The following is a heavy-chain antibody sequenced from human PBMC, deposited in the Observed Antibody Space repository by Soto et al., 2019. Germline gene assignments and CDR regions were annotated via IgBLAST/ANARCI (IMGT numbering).Heavy chain of an antibody. V-gene: IGHV1-8*01. Sequence: QVQLVQSGAEVKKPGASVKVSCKASGYTFTSYDINWVRQATGQGLEWMGWMNPNTGNTGYAQNFPGRVTMTRNTSITTAYTELSSLSSEDTAVYYCARERAVAGFDYWGQGTLVTVSS. CDR1: GYTFTSYD. CDR3: ARERAVAGFDY. D-gene: IGHD6-19*01. CDR2: MNPNTGNT. J-gene: IGHJ4*02.